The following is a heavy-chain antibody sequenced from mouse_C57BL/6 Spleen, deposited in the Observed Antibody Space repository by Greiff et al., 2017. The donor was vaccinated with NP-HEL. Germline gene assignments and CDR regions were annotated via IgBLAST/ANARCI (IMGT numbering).Heavy chain of an antibody. V-gene: IGHV1-7*01. CDR3: ARDPTGFYAMDY. J-gene: IGHJ4*01. Sequence: VQLQQSGAELAKPGASVKLSCKASGYTFTSYWMHWVKQRPGQGLEWIGYITPSSGYPKSNQKFKDKATLTADKSSSTAYMQLSSLTYEDSAVYYCARDPTGFYAMDYWGQGTSVTVSS. D-gene: IGHD4-1*02. CDR2: ITPSSGYP. CDR1: GYTFTSYW.